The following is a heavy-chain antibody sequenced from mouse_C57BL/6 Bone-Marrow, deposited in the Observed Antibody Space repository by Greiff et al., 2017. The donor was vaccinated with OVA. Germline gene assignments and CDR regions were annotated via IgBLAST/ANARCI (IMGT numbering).Heavy chain of an antibody. CDR3: TREDYYGRYWYFDG. V-gene: IGHV5-9-1*02. CDR2: ISSGGDYF. J-gene: IGHJ1*03. D-gene: IGHD1-1*01. Sequence: EVMLVESGEGLVKPGGSLRLSCAASGFTFSGYAMSWVRQTPEKRLEWVAYISSGGDYFYYADTVKGRFTISRDNARNTLYLQMSSLKSEDTAMYYCTREDYYGRYWYFDGWGTGPTVTVSS. CDR1: GFTFSGYA.